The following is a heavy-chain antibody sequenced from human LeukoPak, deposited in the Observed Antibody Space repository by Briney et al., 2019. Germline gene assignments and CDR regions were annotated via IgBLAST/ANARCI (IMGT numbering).Heavy chain of an antibody. CDR3: ARGPLGRNGDYFDY. V-gene: IGHV1-46*01. J-gene: IGHJ4*02. D-gene: IGHD7-27*01. CDR2: INPSGGGT. CDR1: GYSFTNYY. Sequence: GASVKVSCKASGYSFTNYYIHWVRQAPGQGLESVGIINPSGGGTTYPQKFQGRVTITRDTSANTVYMELSSLRSEDTAVYYCARGPLGRNGDYFDYWGQGTLVTVSS.